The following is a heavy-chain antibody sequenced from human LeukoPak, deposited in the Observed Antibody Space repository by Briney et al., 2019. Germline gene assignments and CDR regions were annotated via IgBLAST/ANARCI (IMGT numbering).Heavy chain of an antibody. CDR2: FSGSGGNT. Sequence: GGSLRLSCAASGFTFSSYAMSWVRQAPGKGLEWVSAFSGSGGNTYYADSVKGRFTISRDNSKNTLYLQMNSLRAEDTAVYYCARDGQAAVHYYYYYGMDVWGQGTTVTVSS. V-gene: IGHV3-23*01. CDR3: ARDGQAAVHYYYYYGMDV. D-gene: IGHD6-13*01. J-gene: IGHJ6*02. CDR1: GFTFSSYA.